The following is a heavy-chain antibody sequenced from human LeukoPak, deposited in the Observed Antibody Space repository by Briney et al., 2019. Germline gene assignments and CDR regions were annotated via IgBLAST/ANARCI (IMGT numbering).Heavy chain of an antibody. CDR2: IYYSGST. V-gene: IGHV4-59*01. CDR1: GGSISSYY. J-gene: IGHJ6*02. Sequence: SETLSLTCTVSGGSISSYYWSWIRQPPGKRLEWIGYIYYSGSTNYNPSPKSRVAISVATSKNQFSLKLSSVTAADTAVYYCARFSLGYYDILTGYYKSYYYGMDVWGQGTTVTVSS. D-gene: IGHD3-9*01. CDR3: ARFSLGYYDILTGYYKSYYYGMDV.